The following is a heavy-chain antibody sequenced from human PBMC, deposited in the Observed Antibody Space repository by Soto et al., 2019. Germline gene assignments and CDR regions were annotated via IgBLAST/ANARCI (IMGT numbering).Heavy chain of an antibody. CDR1: GYTFTSYA. V-gene: IGHV1-3*01. D-gene: IGHD3-10*01. J-gene: IGHJ4*02. CDR2: INAGNGNT. Sequence: ASVKVSCKASGYTFTSYAMHWVRQAPGQRLEWMGWINAGNGNTKYSQKFQGRVTITRGTSASTAYMELSSLRSEDTAVYYCARVSITMVRGVITHNGPFDYWGQGTLVTVYS. CDR3: ARVSITMVRGVITHNGPFDY.